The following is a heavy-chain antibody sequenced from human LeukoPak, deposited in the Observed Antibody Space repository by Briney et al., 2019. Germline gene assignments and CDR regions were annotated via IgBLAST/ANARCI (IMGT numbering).Heavy chain of an antibody. J-gene: IGHJ4*02. CDR2: IYSGGST. Sequence: GGSLRLSCAASGFTVSSNYMSWVRQAPGKGLEWVSVIYSGGSTYYADSVKGRFTISRDNSKNTLYLQMNSLRAEDTAVYYCTTGEYSSGWDFWGQGTLVTVSS. CDR1: GFTVSSNY. D-gene: IGHD6-19*01. V-gene: IGHV3-66*01. CDR3: TTGEYSSGWDF.